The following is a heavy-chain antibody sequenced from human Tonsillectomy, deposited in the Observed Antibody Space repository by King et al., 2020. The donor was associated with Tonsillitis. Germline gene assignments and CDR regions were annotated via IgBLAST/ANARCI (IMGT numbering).Heavy chain of an antibody. CDR1: GFTFSSYA. Sequence: DVQLVESGGGLVQPGGSLRLSCSASGFTFSSYAMHWVRQAPGKGLEYVSAISSHGGSTYYADSVKGRFTISRDNSKNTLYLQMSSLRAEDTAVYYCVKLRGYGEGMLAFPHWGQGTLVTVSS. D-gene: IGHD4-17*01. CDR2: ISSHGGST. CDR3: VKLRGYGEGMLAFPH. V-gene: IGHV3-64D*06. J-gene: IGHJ1*01.